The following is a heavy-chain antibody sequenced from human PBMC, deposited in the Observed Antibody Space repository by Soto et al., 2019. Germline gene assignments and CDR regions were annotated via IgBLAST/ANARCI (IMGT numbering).Heavy chain of an antibody. J-gene: IGHJ3*02. Sequence: PSETLSLTCTVSGGSISSSSYYWGWIRQPPGKGLEWIGSIYYSGSTYYNTSLKSRVTISVDTSKNQFSLKLSSVTAADTAVYYCARGITMIVVVNDAFDNWGQGTMVTVSS. CDR2: IYYSGST. CDR3: ARGITMIVVVNDAFDN. D-gene: IGHD3-22*01. CDR1: GGSISSSSYY. V-gene: IGHV4-39*01.